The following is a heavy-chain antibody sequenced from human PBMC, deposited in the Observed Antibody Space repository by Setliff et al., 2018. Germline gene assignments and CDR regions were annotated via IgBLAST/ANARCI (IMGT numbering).Heavy chain of an antibody. CDR2: INSDGSST. J-gene: IGHJ6*02. Sequence: PGGSLRLSCAASGFTFSRYWMSWVRQAPGKGLVWVSRINSDGSSTSYADSVKGRFTISRDNSKNTLYLQMNSLRAEDTAVYYCARDLIDPDYGDYLSFYYYGMDVWGQGTTVTVSS. CDR3: ARDLIDPDYGDYLSFYYYGMDV. V-gene: IGHV3-74*01. D-gene: IGHD4-17*01. CDR1: GFTFSRYW.